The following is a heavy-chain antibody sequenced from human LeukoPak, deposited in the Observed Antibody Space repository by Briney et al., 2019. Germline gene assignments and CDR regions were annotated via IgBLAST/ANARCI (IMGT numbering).Heavy chain of an antibody. D-gene: IGHD3-10*01. J-gene: IGHJ6*03. V-gene: IGHV1-69*05. CDR2: IIPIFGTA. Sequence: SVKVSCKASGGTFSSYAISWVRQAPGQGLEWMGGIIPIFGTANYAQKFQGRVTITTDESTSTAYMELSSLRSEDTAVYYCARVAGATMAPYYMDVWGRGTTVTVSS. CDR3: ARVAGATMAPYYMDV. CDR1: GGTFSSYA.